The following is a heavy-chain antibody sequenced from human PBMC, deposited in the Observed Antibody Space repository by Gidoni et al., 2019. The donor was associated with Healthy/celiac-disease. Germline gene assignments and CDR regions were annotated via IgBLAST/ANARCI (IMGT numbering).Heavy chain of an antibody. J-gene: IGHJ4*02. CDR2: ISSSSSTI. D-gene: IGHD1-26*01. V-gene: IGHV3-48*02. Sequence: EVQLVESGGGLVQPGGSLRLSCPASGFTFSSDSMNWVRQAPGKGMEGVSYISSSSSTIYYADSVKGRFTISRDNANNSLYLQMNSLRDEDTAVYYCAREGRDPQWELLPDIGLDYWGQGTLVTVSS. CDR3: AREGRDPQWELLPDIGLDY. CDR1: GFTFSSDS.